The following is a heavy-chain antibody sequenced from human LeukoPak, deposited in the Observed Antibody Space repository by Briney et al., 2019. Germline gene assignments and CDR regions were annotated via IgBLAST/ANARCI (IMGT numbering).Heavy chain of an antibody. Sequence: ASVKVSCKASGYTFTGYYMHWVRQAPGQGLEWMGWTNPNSGGTNYAQKFQGWVTMTRDTSISTAYMELSRLRSDDTAVYYCARGGTSYYYDSSGSGWFDPWGQGTLVTVSS. J-gene: IGHJ5*02. CDR1: GYTFTGYY. D-gene: IGHD3-22*01. V-gene: IGHV1-2*04. CDR3: ARGGTSYYYDSSGSGWFDP. CDR2: TNPNSGGT.